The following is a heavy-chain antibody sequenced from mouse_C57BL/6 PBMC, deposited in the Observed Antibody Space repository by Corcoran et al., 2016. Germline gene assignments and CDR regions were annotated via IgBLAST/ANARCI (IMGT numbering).Heavy chain of an antibody. D-gene: IGHD2-3*01. J-gene: IGHJ1*03. CDR1: GFSLSTFGMG. CDR3: ARMWDGYQAPYWYFDV. Sequence: QVTLKESGPGILQPSQTLSLTCSFSGFSLSTFGMGVGWIRQPSGKGLEWLAHIWWDDDKYYNPALKSRLTISKDTSKNQVFLKIANVDTADTATYYCARMWDGYQAPYWYFDVWGTGTTVTVSS. V-gene: IGHV8-8*01. CDR2: IWWDDDK.